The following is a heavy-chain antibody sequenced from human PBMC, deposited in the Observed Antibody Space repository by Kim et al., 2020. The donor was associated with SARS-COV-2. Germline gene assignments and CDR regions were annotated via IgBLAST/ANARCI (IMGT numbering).Heavy chain of an antibody. Sequence: SETLSLTCPRATSAKSSRRDDRTSERQSPGAGSYSVVCIKNSGSTYYNPSLKSRVTISVDTSKNQFSLKLSSVTAADTAVYYCATSSASSSWFLGYYGMDVWGQGTTVSVYS. CDR3: ATSSASSSWFLGYYGMDV. CDR2: IKNSGST. V-gene: IGHV4-39*01. D-gene: IGHD6-13*01. CDR1: TSAKSSRRDD. J-gene: IGHJ6*02.